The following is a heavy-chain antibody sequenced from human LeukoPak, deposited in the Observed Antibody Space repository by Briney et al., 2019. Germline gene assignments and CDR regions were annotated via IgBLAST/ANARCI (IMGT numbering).Heavy chain of an antibody. CDR2: ISGSGGST. CDR3: AKDRGAAGTFFTGY. Sequence: GGSLRLSCVDSGFTFSSYAMSWVRQAPGKGLEWVSAISGSGGSTYYADSVKGRFTISRDNSKNTLYLQMNSLRAEDTAVYYCAKDRGAAGTFFTGYWGQGTLVTVSS. J-gene: IGHJ4*02. D-gene: IGHD6-13*01. CDR1: GFTFSSYA. V-gene: IGHV3-23*01.